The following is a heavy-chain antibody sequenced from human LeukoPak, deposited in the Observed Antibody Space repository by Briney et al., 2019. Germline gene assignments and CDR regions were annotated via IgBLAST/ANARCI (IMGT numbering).Heavy chain of an antibody. CDR3: ARVSRLGIFGVVIPRPYNWFDP. CDR2: ISAYSGNT. Sequence: GASVKVSCKASGYTFTSYGISWVRQAPGQGLEWMGWISAYSGNTNYAQKLQGRVTMTTDTSTSTAYMELRSLRSDDTAVYYCARVSRLGIFGVVIPRPYNWFDPWGQGTLVTVSS. J-gene: IGHJ5*02. CDR1: GYTFTSYG. D-gene: IGHD3-3*01. V-gene: IGHV1-18*01.